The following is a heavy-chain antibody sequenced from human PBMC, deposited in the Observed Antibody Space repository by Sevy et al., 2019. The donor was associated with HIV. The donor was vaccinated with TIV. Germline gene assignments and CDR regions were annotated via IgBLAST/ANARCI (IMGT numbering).Heavy chain of an antibody. Sequence: SETLSLTCTVSGGSITSTTHYWSWIRQPPGEGLESIGSVYYSGASHYNTSLKSRCTISVDTSKNHFSLILTSVTAADTAVYYCAKQRRGRGIDYWGQGALVTVSS. V-gene: IGHV4-39*01. CDR3: AKQRRGRGIDY. J-gene: IGHJ4*02. CDR2: VYYSGAS. D-gene: IGHD3-10*01. CDR1: GGSITSTTHY.